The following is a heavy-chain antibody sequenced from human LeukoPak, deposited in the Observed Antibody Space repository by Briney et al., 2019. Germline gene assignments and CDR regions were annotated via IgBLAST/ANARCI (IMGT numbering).Heavy chain of an antibody. D-gene: IGHD3-22*01. J-gene: IGHJ4*02. CDR3: AKDMESAYDCSGYYSPFDS. CDR2: ICKSGGST. Sequence: GGSLRLSCAGSGFTFSSYAMSWVRHGAGRGLEGVSAICKSGGSTFYADSVRGRFTISRDNSKNTLYLQMNSLKAEDTAVYYCAKDMESAYDCSGYYSPFDSWAQGILVTVSS. CDR1: GFTFSSYA. V-gene: IGHV3-23*01.